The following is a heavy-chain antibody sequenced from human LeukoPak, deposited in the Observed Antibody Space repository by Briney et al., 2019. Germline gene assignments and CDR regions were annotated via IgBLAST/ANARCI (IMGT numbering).Heavy chain of an antibody. V-gene: IGHV3-23*01. D-gene: IGHD1-26*01. J-gene: IGHJ6*02. Sequence: GGSLRLSCAASGFTFSRFAMTWVRQAPGKGLERVSGICGTGGNTYYADSVKGRFTISRDNSKNTLYLLMNSLRAEDTAVFNCAQDSEYSGGYRPGPTRYYYGMDVWGQGTTVTVSS. CDR1: GFTFSRFA. CDR3: AQDSEYSGGYRPGPTRYYYGMDV. CDR2: ICGTGGNT.